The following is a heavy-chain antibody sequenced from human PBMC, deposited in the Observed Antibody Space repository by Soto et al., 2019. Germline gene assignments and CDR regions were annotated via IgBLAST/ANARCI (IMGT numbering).Heavy chain of an antibody. CDR1: GFTFSSYS. D-gene: IGHD3-3*01. CDR3: ARDAPPYDTYYDFWSGYDVGFGDYYYYGMDV. CDR2: ISSSSSTI. J-gene: IGHJ6*02. V-gene: IGHV3-48*04. Sequence: PGGSLRLSCAASGFTFSSYSMNWVRQAPGKGLEWVSYISSSSSTIYYADSVKGRFTISRDNAKNSLYLQMNSLRAEDTAVYYCARDAPPYDTYYDFWSGYDVGFGDYYYYGMDVWGQGTTVTVSS.